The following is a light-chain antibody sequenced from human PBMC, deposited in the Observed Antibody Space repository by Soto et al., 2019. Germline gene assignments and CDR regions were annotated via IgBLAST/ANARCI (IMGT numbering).Light chain of an antibody. J-gene: IGLJ2*01. V-gene: IGLV2-8*01. CDR2: KVS. CDR3: SSYAGRNNVV. Sequence: QSALTQPPSASGSPGQSVTISCTGTSSDVGGYNYVSWYQQHPGKAPKLMIYKVSERPSGVPDRFSGSKSGNTASLTVSGLQAEDEADYDCSSYAGRNNVVFGGGTKVTVL. CDR1: SSDVGGYNY.